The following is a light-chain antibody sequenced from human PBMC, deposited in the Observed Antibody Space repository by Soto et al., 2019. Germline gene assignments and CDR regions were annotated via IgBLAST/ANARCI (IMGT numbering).Light chain of an antibody. Sequence: EIVLTQSPAXXXXSPGERATLSCRASQSVSSYLAWYQQKPGQAPRLLIYDASNRATGIPARFSGSGSGTDFTLTISSLEPEDFAVYYCQQRSNWPWTFGQGTKV. V-gene: IGKV3-11*01. CDR1: QSVSSY. CDR2: DAS. J-gene: IGKJ1*01. CDR3: QQRSNWPWT.